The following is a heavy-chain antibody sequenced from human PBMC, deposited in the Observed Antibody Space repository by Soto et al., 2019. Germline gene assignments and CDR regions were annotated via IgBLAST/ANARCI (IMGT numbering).Heavy chain of an antibody. CDR3: APVEDWAAAGTRSYYFDS. Sequence: QITLKESGPTLVKPTQTLTLTCTFSGFSLSTSGVGVGWIRQPPGKALEWLALMYWNDDKRYSPSLKSRLTITEDTYKHQVVLTMTTMDPVDTATYYCAPVEDWAAAGTRSYYFDSWGQGTLFTVSS. CDR1: GFSLSTSGVG. J-gene: IGHJ4*02. CDR2: MYWNDDK. D-gene: IGHD6-13*01. V-gene: IGHV2-5*01.